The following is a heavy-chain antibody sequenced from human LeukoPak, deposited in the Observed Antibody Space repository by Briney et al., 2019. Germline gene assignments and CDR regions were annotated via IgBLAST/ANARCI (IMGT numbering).Heavy chain of an antibody. CDR2: INPNSGGT. CDR3: AVPTYYYDSSGQAFDY. V-gene: IGHV1-2*02. D-gene: IGHD3-22*01. CDR1: RYTFTGYY. Sequence: ASVKVFCKASRYTFTGYYMHWVRQAPGQGPEWMGWINPNSGGTNYAQKFQGRVTMTRDTSISTAYMELSRLRSDDTAVYYCAVPTYYYDSSGQAFDYWGQGTLVTVSS. J-gene: IGHJ4*02.